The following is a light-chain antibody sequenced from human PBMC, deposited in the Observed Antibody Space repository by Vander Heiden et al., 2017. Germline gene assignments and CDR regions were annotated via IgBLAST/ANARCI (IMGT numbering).Light chain of an antibody. CDR3: SSYAGTNNYV. V-gene: IGLV2-8*01. CDR1: SGDVGRYDF. Sequence: QSALTQPPSASGSPGQSVTISCTGTSGDVGRYDFVSWYQQHPGEAPKLIISGVTKRPSGVPHRFSGSKSGNTASLTVSGLQAEDEADYYCSSYAGTNNYVFGTGTWVTVL. CDR2: GVT. J-gene: IGLJ1*01.